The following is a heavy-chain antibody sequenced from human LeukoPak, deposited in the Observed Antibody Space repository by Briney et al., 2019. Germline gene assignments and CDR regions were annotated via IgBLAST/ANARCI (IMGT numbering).Heavy chain of an antibody. J-gene: IGHJ3*02. CDR3: ARDFHYYESTGYDPFDI. V-gene: IGHV4-4*07. Sequence: PSETLSLTCTVSGGSISSYYWSWIRQPAGKGLEWIGRMYTSGSTNYNPSLKGRATMSVDTSKNQFSLKLSSVTAADTAVYYCARDFHYYESTGYDPFDIWGQGTMVTVSS. CDR2: MYTSGST. D-gene: IGHD3-22*01. CDR1: GGSISSYY.